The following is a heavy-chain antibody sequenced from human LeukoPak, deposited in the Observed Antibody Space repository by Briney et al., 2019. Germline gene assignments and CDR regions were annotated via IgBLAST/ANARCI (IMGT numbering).Heavy chain of an antibody. CDR1: GYSFNIFL. CDR2: MNPNTGKT. V-gene: IGHV1-8*03. J-gene: IGHJ3*02. Sequence: VASVKVSCKAAGYSFNIFLINWVRQAPGQGPEWMGWMNPNTGKTGFAQKFQGRVTITQNSSISTVYMELNSLTSDDTAVYYCARRGLVAGIYDLVYGFDIWGQGTMVTVSS. CDR3: ARRGLVAGIYDLVYGFDI. D-gene: IGHD3/OR15-3a*01.